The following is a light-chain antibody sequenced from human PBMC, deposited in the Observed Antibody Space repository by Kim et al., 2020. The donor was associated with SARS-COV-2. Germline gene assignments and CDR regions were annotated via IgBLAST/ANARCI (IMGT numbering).Light chain of an antibody. CDR3: QQYGSSPAT. J-gene: IGKJ1*01. V-gene: IGKV3-20*01. CDR1: QTVTSNY. CDR2: GAS. Sequence: APGERATRSCRASQTVTSNYLAWYQQKPDQAPRLLIYGASSRATGIPDRFSGSGSGTDFTLTISRLEPEDFAVYYCQQYGSSPATFGQGTKVEIK.